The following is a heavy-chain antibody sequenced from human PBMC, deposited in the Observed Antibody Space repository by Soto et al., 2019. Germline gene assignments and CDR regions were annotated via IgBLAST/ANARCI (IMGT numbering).Heavy chain of an antibody. CDR1: GFTFSGYW. D-gene: IGHD1-7*01. V-gene: IGHV3-74*03. CDR3: ARARTTTWSGTTRGWFDP. CDR2: IKSDGSGT. Sequence: RLSCAASGFTFSGYWMHRVRQAPGKGLEWVSRIKSDGSGTTYADSVKGRFSISRDNAKNTVYLQMDSLRVEDTAVYYCARARTTTWSGTTRGWFDPWGQGSLVTVSS. J-gene: IGHJ5*02.